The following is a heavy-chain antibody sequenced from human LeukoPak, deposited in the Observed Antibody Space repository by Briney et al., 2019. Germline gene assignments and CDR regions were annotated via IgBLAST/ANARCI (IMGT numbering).Heavy chain of an antibody. CDR3: ALSGYHSVN. Sequence: GGSLRLSCAASGFTFSSYAMSWVRQAPGKGLEWVSALSGTGGSTYYADPVKGRFTISRDNSKNMLYLQMNSLRAEDTAVYYCALSGYHSVNWGQGTLVTVSS. CDR2: LSGTGGST. J-gene: IGHJ4*02. CDR1: GFTFSSYA. V-gene: IGHV3-23*01. D-gene: IGHD3-22*01.